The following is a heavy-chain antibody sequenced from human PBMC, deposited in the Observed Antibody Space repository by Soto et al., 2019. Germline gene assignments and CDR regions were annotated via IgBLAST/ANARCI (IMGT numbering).Heavy chain of an antibody. CDR1: GGSISSSSYY. J-gene: IGHJ6*03. CDR2: IYYSGST. CDR3: ARHVGPGFYYYYYMDV. Sequence: QLQLQESGPGLVKPSETLSLTCTVSGGSISSSSYYWGWIRQPPGKGLEWIGSIYYSGSTYYNPSLKSRVTISVDTSKNQFSLKLSSVTAADTAVYYCARHVGPGFYYYYYMDVWGKGTTVTVSS. D-gene: IGHD1-26*01. V-gene: IGHV4-39*01.